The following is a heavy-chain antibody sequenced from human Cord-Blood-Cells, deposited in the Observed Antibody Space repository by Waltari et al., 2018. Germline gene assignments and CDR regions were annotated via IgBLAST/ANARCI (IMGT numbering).Heavy chain of an antibody. CDR3: ARNTAMALYYFDY. CDR2: INHSGST. V-gene: IGHV4-34*01. Sequence: QVQLQQWGAGLLKTSETLSLTCAVYGGSFSGYSWSWIRQPPGKGLEWIGEINHSGSTNYNPSLKSRVTISVDTSKNQFSLKLSSVTAADTAVYYCARNTAMALYYFDYWGQGTLVTVSS. J-gene: IGHJ4*02. D-gene: IGHD5-18*01. CDR1: GGSFSGYS.